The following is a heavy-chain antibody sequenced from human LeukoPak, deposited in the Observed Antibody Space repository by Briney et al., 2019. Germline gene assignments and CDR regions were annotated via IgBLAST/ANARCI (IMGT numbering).Heavy chain of an antibody. CDR3: ARVGVDLWFDP. CDR1: GYTFTGYY. D-gene: IGHD3/OR15-3a*01. CDR2: INPNSGGT. J-gene: IGHJ5*02. Sequence: ASVKVSCKASGYTFTGYYIHGWRQGPGQGLEWMGRINPNSGGTNYAQKFQGRVTMTRDTSISTAYMELSRLTSADTAVYYCARVGVDLWFDPWGQGTLVTVSS. V-gene: IGHV1-2*06.